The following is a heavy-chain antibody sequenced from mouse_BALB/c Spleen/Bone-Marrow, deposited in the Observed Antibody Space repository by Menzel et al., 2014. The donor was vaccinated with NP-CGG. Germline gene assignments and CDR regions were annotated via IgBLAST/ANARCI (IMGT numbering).Heavy chain of an antibody. CDR2: INPSSGYT. Sequence: QVQLKESGAELARPGASVKMSCEASGYTFTSYTMHWVKQRPGQGLEWIGYINPSSGYTNYNQRFKDKATLTADKSSSTAYMQLSSLTSEDSAVYYCAKGLIYHYGRRDGYFDVWGAGTTVTVSS. V-gene: IGHV1-4*01. CDR3: AKGLIYHYGRRDGYFDV. J-gene: IGHJ1*01. CDR1: GYTFTSYT. D-gene: IGHD1-1*01.